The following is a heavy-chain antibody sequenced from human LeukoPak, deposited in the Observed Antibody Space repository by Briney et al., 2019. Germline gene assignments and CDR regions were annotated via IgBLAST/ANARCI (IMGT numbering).Heavy chain of an antibody. V-gene: IGHV3-21*01. CDR3: ASAYYYDSSGYYPYAEYFQH. CDR1: GFTFSSYS. J-gene: IGHJ1*01. CDR2: ISSSSSYI. D-gene: IGHD3-22*01. Sequence: GGSLRLSCAASGFTFSSYSMNWVRQAPGKGLEWVSSISSSSSYIYYADSVKGRFTISRDNAKNSLYLQMNSLRAGDTAVYYCASAYYYDSSGYYPYAEYFQHWGQGTLVTVSS.